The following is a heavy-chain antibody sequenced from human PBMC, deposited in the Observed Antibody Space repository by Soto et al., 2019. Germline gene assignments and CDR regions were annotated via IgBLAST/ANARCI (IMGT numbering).Heavy chain of an antibody. V-gene: IGHV3-30*18. Sequence: QVQLVESGGGVVQPGRSLRLSCAASGFTFSSYGMHWVRQAPGKGLEWVAVISYDGSNKYYADSVKGRFTISRDNSKNTLYLQMNSLRAEDTAVYYCAKDRTRESYYFDYWGQGILVTVSS. CDR3: AKDRTRESYYFDY. J-gene: IGHJ4*02. CDR2: ISYDGSNK. CDR1: GFTFSSYG.